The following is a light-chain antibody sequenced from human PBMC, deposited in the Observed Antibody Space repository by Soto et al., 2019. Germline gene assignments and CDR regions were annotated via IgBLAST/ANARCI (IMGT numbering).Light chain of an antibody. CDR3: QSYNSSLSVVV. V-gene: IGLV1-40*01. J-gene: IGLJ2*01. CDR2: ANT. CDR1: SSNIGASFD. Sequence: QSVLTQPPSVSGAPGQRVTISCTGGSSNIGASFDVHWYQQLPGAVPKLLIYANTNRPSGVPDRFSASKSGSSASLAITGLQAEDEADYSCQSYNSSLSVVVFGGGTKLTVL.